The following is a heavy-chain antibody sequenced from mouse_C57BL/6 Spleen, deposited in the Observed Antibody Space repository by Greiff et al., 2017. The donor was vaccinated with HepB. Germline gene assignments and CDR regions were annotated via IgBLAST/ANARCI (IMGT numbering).Heavy chain of an antibody. CDR1: GYTFTSYW. CDR2: IYPGSGST. V-gene: IGHV1-55*01. Sequence: QVQLQQPGAELVKPGASVKMSCKASGYTFTSYWITWVKQRPGQGLEWIGDIYPGSGSTNYNEKFKSKATLTVDTSSSTAYMQLSSLTSEDSAVYYCARGDGYDVGFAYWGQGTLVTVSA. J-gene: IGHJ3*01. D-gene: IGHD2-2*01. CDR3: ARGDGYDVGFAY.